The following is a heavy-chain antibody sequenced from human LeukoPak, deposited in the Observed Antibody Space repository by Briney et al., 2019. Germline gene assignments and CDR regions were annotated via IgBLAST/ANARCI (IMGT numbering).Heavy chain of an antibody. D-gene: IGHD2-15*01. CDR1: GYTFTGYY. Sequence: ASVKVSCKASGYTFTGYYLYWVRQATGQGLEWMGWTNPNSGNTGYAQKFQGRVTMTRNTSISTAYMELSSLRSEDTAVYYCARGPYCSGGSCFLSNYYYYYGMDVWGQGTTVTVSS. V-gene: IGHV1-8*02. CDR3: ARGPYCSGGSCFLSNYYYYYGMDV. J-gene: IGHJ6*02. CDR2: TNPNSGNT.